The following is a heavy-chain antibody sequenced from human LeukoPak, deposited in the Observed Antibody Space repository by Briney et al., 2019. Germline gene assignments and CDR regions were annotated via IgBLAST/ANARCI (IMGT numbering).Heavy chain of an antibody. D-gene: IGHD3-10*01. CDR3: ARDSVRTTMVRGVIGY. CDR1: GNSFANYG. Sequence: ASVKVSCMASGNSFANYGISWVRQAPGQGREWMGWISGDNGDTKYAQNFQGRVTMTTDTSTNTAYMELRSLISDDTAVYYCARDSVRTTMVRGVIGYWGQGTLVTVSS. CDR2: ISGDNGDT. J-gene: IGHJ4*02. V-gene: IGHV1-18*01.